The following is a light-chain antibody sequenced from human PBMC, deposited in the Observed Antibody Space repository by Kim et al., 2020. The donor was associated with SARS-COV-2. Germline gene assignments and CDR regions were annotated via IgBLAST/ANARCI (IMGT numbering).Light chain of an antibody. Sequence: LSPGERGTLYCRASQSVTHSYLAWYQQKPGQSPRLLIYDASSRATGIPDRFSGSGSGTDFTITISRLEPEDFAVYYCQQYGTSPGTFGQGTKLEI. CDR2: DAS. J-gene: IGKJ2*01. CDR3: QQYGTSPGT. V-gene: IGKV3-20*01. CDR1: QSVTHSY.